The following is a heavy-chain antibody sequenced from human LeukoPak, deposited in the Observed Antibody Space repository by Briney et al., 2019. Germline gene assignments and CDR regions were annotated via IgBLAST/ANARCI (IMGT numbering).Heavy chain of an antibody. CDR1: GFTFSSYA. D-gene: IGHD3-10*01. CDR2: IGGSGGST. CDR3: AKRARFGELFLFGSHWRGSDP. V-gene: IGHV3-23*01. Sequence: PGGSLRLSCAASGFTFSSYAMSWVRQAPGKGLEWVSAIGGSGGSTYYADSVKGRFTISRDNSKNTLHLQMNSLRAEDTAVYYCAKRARFGELFLFGSHWRGSDPWGQGTLVTVSS. J-gene: IGHJ5*02.